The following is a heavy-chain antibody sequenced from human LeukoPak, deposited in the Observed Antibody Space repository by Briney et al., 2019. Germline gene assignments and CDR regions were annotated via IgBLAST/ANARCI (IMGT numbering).Heavy chain of an antibody. CDR2: IYSGVST. CDR3: ASSGYHYQLDY. CDR1: GFXVSSNY. V-gene: IGHV3-66*01. D-gene: IGHD3-22*01. J-gene: IGHJ4*02. Sequence: GGSLRLSCAASGFXVSSNYMNWVRQAPGKGLEWVSVIYSGVSTYYADSVKGRFTISRDNSKNTLYLQMNSLRGEDTAVYYCASSGYHYQLDYWGQGTLVTVSS.